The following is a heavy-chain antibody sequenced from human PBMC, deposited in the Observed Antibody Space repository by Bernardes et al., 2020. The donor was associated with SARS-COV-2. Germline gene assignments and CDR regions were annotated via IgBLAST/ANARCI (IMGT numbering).Heavy chain of an antibody. V-gene: IGHV3-21*06. J-gene: IGHJ4*02. Sequence: GGSLRLSCAASGFTFSSYTMNWVRQAPGKGLEWVSSISTSSTYISYSDSVRGRFTISRDNAKSSVYLQMNSLRVDDTAVYYCARVDFSNLYYVDYWGQGTPVTVSS. CDR1: GFTFSSYT. D-gene: IGHD4-4*01. CDR3: ARVDFSNLYYVDY. CDR2: ISTSSTYI.